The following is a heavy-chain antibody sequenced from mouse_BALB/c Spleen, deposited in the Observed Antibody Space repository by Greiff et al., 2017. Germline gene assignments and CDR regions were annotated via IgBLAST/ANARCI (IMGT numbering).Heavy chain of an antibody. V-gene: IGHV2-2*02. CDR3: ARNGGRYDGPWAMDY. Sequence: QVQLQQSGPGLVQPSQSLSITCTVSGFSLTSYGVHWVRQSPGKGLEWLGVIWSGGSTDYNAAFISRLSISTAHSKSQVFFKMNRLQANDTAIYYCARNGGRYDGPWAMDYWGQGTSVTVSA. CDR1: GFSLTSYG. J-gene: IGHJ4*01. D-gene: IGHD2-14*01. CDR2: IWSGGST.